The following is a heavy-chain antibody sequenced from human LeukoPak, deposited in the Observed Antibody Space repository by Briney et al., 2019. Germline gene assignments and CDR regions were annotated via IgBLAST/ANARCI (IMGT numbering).Heavy chain of an antibody. J-gene: IGHJ4*02. CDR1: GYTFTGYY. D-gene: IGHD1-7*01. CDR2: INPNSGGT. V-gene: IGHV1-2*04. CDR3: ATGEGVNWNYRLVPHDDY. Sequence: ASVKVSCKASGYTFTGYYMHWVRQAPGQGLEWMGRINPNSGGTNYAQKFQGWVTMTRDTSISTAYMELSRLRSDDTAVYYCATGEGVNWNYRLVPHDDYWGQGTLVTVSS.